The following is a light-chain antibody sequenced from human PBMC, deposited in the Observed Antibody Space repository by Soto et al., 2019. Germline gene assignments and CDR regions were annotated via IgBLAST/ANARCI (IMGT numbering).Light chain of an antibody. J-gene: IGKJ3*01. CDR3: QQYTTSPFP. CDR1: QSVGSNY. V-gene: IGKV3-20*01. Sequence: EIVLTQSPGTLSLSPGERATLYCRASQSVGSNYLAWYQQKPGQAPRVLIYGASSRATGIPDRFSGSRSGADFTLTISRLEPEDFAVYYCQQYTTSPFPFGPGTKVDIK. CDR2: GAS.